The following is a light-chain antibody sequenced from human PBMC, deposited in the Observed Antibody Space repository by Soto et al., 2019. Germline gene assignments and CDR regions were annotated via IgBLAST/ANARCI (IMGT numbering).Light chain of an antibody. CDR1: QSVNY. V-gene: IGKV3-20*01. CDR2: GAS. CDR3: QQYGRSPPRT. Sequence: EIVLTQSPGTLSLSPGERATLSCTASQSVNYVAWYQQKAGQGPRLLIYGASNRATGIPDRFSASGSGTDFTLTNSRLETEDSAVYYCQQYGRSPPRTFGQGTKLEIK. J-gene: IGKJ2*01.